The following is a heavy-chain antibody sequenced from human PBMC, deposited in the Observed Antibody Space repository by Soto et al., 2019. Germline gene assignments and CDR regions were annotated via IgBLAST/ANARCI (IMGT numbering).Heavy chain of an antibody. CDR1: GGTFNSYA. Sequence: GASVKVSCKASGGTFNSYAISWVRQAPGQGLEWMGGIIPIFGTANYAQKFQGRVTITADESTSTAYMELSSLRSEDTAVYYCARVVITPRTKMDYYYYYGMDVWGQGTTVTVSS. CDR3: ARVVITPRTKMDYYYYYGMDV. J-gene: IGHJ6*02. D-gene: IGHD3-22*01. V-gene: IGHV1-69*13. CDR2: IIPIFGTA.